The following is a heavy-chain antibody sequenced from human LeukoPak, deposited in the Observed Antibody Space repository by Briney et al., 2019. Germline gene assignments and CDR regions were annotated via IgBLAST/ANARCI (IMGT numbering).Heavy chain of an antibody. CDR3: ATGYSGYGATYYYYMDV. CDR2: FDPEDGET. V-gene: IGHV1-24*01. J-gene: IGHJ6*03. CDR1: GYTLTELS. D-gene: IGHD5-12*01. Sequence: GASVKVSCKVSGYTLTELSMHCVRQAPGKGPEWMGGFDPEDGETIYAQKFQGRVTMTEDTSTDTAYMELSSLRSEDTAVYYCATGYSGYGATYYYYMDVWGKGTTVTVSS.